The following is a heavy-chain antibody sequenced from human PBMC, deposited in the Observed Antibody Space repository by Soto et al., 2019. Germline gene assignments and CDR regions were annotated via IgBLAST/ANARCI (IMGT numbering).Heavy chain of an antibody. CDR1: GGSISSYY. Sequence: SETLSLTCTVSGGSISSYYWSWIRQPAGKEMEWIGRIHTTDGTNYNPSLKSRLTISIDTSNNQFSLNLRFLTAADTAVYYCARALSSAAGLYFDFWGQGTPVTVSS. J-gene: IGHJ4*02. CDR3: ARALSSAAGLYFDF. V-gene: IGHV4-4*07. CDR2: IHTTDGT. D-gene: IGHD6-13*01.